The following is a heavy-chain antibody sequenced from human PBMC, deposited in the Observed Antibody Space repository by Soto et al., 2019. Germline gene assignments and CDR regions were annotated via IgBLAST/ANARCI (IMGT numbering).Heavy chain of an antibody. Sequence: VQLVESGGGVVQPGRSLRLSCAASGFTFSDYAMHWVRQAPGKGLEWVAVVSHDGRNTHYADSVTGRFTISRDSSKTTVSLEMTSLRAEDTAVYYCAKRGRQWLVTSDFNYRGQGALVTVSS. CDR3: AKRGRQWLVTSDFNY. V-gene: IGHV3-30*18. D-gene: IGHD6-19*01. CDR2: VSHDGRNT. J-gene: IGHJ4*02. CDR1: GFTFSDYA.